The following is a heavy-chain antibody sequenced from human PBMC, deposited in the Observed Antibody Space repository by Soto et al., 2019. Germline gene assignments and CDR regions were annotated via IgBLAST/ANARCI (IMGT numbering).Heavy chain of an antibody. CDR1: GFTVSNNY. D-gene: IGHD3-10*01. CDR2: IYSGGYT. J-gene: IGHJ4*02. CDR3: ATHPGGGGY. Sequence: EVQLVESGGGLIQPGGSLRLSCAVSGFTVSNNYMSWVRQAPGKGLEGVSVIYSGGYTAYGDSVKGRFTISRDNSKKQIYLQMDGWGGNNPAVYSWATHPGGGGYWGQGTLVTVSS. V-gene: IGHV3-53*01.